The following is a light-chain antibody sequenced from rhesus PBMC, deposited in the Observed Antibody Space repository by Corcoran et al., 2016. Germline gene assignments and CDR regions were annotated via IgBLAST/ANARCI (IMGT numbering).Light chain of an antibody. CDR3: MQALEFPLT. V-gene: IGKV2-104*02. J-gene: IGKJ4*01. CDR1: QSLLDSEDGNTY. Sequence: DIVMTQTPLSLPVTPGEPASISCRPSQSLLDSEDGNTYLVWYLQKPGQVPQLLIYEVSNRASGVPERFSGSGSDTDFTLKISRVEAWYVGVYYCMQALEFPLTFGGGTKVEIK. CDR2: EVS.